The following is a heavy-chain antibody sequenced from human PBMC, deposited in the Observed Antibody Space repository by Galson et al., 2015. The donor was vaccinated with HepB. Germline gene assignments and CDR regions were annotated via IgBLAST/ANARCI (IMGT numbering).Heavy chain of an antibody. Sequence: SLRLSCAASGFTFRSYAIHWVRQAPGKGLEWLAVISYDGNNEYYADSVKGRFTISRDNSKSTLYLQMNSLRAEDTALYYCARDPIDPRTRRGLVIMGWFDLWGQGTLVAVSS. CDR2: ISYDGNNE. D-gene: IGHD3/OR15-3a*01. CDR3: ARDPIDPRTRRGLVIMGWFDL. CDR1: GFTFRSYA. J-gene: IGHJ5*02. V-gene: IGHV3-30-3*01.